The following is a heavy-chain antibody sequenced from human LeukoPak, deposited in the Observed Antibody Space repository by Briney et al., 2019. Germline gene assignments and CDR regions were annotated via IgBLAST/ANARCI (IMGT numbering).Heavy chain of an antibody. J-gene: IGHJ4*02. CDR3: ARVRSSGYPPPPAFDY. CDR1: GGSISSYH. Sequence: SETLSLTCTVSGGSISSYHWGWIRQPPGKGLEWIGYIYYSGSTNYNPSLKSRVTISVDTSKNQFSLKLSSVTAADTAVYYCARVRSSGYPPPPAFDYWGQGTLVTVSS. D-gene: IGHD3-22*01. V-gene: IGHV4-59*01. CDR2: IYYSGST.